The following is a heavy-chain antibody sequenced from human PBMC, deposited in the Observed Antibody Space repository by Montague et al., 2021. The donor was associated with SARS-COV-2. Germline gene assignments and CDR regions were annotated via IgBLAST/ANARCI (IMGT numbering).Heavy chain of an antibody. CDR2: IYYTANT. CDR1: GGSISNSIYY. D-gene: IGHD5-18*01. V-gene: IGHV4-39*01. CDR3: ARPGSGYSYGSGAFDY. J-gene: IGHJ4*02. Sequence: SETLSLTCTVSGGSISNSIYYWDWIRQPPGKGLEWIGSIYYTANTYYNPSLKSRVTISIDTSKSQFSLKPISVTAADTAVYYCARPGSGYSYGSGAFDYWGQGTLVTVSS.